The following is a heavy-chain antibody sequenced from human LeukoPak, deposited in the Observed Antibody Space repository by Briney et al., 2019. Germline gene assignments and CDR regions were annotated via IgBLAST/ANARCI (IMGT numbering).Heavy chain of an antibody. CDR3: ARGTAYGGYVNY. D-gene: IGHD5-12*01. V-gene: IGHV1-3*01. J-gene: IGHJ4*02. CDR1: GYTFTNYL. Sequence: GASVKVSCKASGYTFTNYLMYWVRQAPGQRLEWMGWINAGNGNTKYSQNFQDRVTITRDTSANTAYMELSSLRSEDTAVYYCARGTAYGGYVNYWGQGTLVTVSS. CDR2: INAGNGNT.